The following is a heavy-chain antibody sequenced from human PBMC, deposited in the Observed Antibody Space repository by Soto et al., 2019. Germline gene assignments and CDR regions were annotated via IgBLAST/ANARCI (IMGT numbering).Heavy chain of an antibody. CDR3: ARPNTYYSPNFFDY. CDR2: IYWDDDK. V-gene: IGHV2-5*02. D-gene: IGHD3-10*01. CDR1: GFSLSTSGVG. Sequence: QITLKESGPPLVKPTQTLTLTCTFSGFSLSTSGVGVGWIRQPPGKALEWLALIYWDDDKRYSPSLKSRLTITKDTSKNQVVLTMTNMDPVDTATYYCARPNTYYSPNFFDYWGQGTLVTVSS. J-gene: IGHJ4*02.